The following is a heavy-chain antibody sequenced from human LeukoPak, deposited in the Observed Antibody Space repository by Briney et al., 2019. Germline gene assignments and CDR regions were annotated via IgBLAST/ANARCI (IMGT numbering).Heavy chain of an antibody. CDR1: GFTFSSYS. CDR2: ISSSSSYI. V-gene: IGHV3-21*04. CDR3: AKVMGYGSGSYYLSPGFDY. Sequence: KPGGSLRLSCAASGFTFSSYSMNWVRQAPGKGLEWVSSISSSSSYIYYADSVKGRFTISRDNAKNSLYLQMNSLRAEDTAVYYCAKVMGYGSGSYYLSPGFDYWGQGTLVTVSS. D-gene: IGHD3-10*01. J-gene: IGHJ4*02.